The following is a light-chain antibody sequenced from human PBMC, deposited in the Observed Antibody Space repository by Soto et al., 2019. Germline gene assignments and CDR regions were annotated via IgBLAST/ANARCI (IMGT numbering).Light chain of an antibody. CDR1: QGISSA. CDR3: QQFNNYPIT. V-gene: IGKV1D-13*01. CDR2: DAS. Sequence: AIQLTQSPSSLSASVGDSVTITCRASQGISSALAWYQQKPGKAPKLLIYDASSLESGVPSRFSGSGSGTDFTRTISSLQPEDFATYYCQQFNNYPITFGQGTRLEIK. J-gene: IGKJ5*01.